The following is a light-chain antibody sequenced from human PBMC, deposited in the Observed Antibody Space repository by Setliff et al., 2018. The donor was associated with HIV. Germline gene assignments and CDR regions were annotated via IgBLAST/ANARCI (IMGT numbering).Light chain of an antibody. V-gene: IGLV2-14*03. CDR1: SSDVGGYNF. J-gene: IGLJ1*01. CDR2: DVS. Sequence: QSALPQPASVSGSPGQSITISCTGTSSDVGGYNFVSWYQQHPGKAPKVMIYDVSNRPSGVSNRFSGSKSGNTASLTISGLQAEDEADYYCSSYTSSSTLVFGTGTKVTVL. CDR3: SSYTSSSTLV.